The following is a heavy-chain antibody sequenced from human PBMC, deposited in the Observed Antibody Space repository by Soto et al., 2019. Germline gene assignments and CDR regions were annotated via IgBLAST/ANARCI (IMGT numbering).Heavy chain of an antibody. J-gene: IGHJ4*02. CDR3: ARQRYYYDMVDY. CDR1: GGSISSSSYY. V-gene: IGHV4-39*01. Sequence: PSETLSLTCSVSGGSISSSSYYWGWIRQPPGKGLEWIGSIYYSGSTYYNPSLKSRVTISVDTSKNQFSLNLSSVTAADTAVYYCARQRYYYDMVDYWGQGTLVTVSS. D-gene: IGHD3-22*01. CDR2: IYYSGST.